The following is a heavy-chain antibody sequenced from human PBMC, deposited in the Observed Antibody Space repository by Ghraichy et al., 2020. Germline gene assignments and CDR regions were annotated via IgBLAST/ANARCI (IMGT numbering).Heavy chain of an antibody. D-gene: IGHD3-10*02. J-gene: IGHJ6*03. CDR2: ITGST. CDR1: GASVSSYK. Sequence: ETLSLTCTVSGASVSSYKWSWIRQAPGKGLEWIGYITGSTNYNPSLKSRVSITDDTSKNQISLKLSSVTAADTGVYYCARYVKTYYYYYMDVWGNGTTVTVSS. CDR3: ARYVKTYYYYYMDV. V-gene: IGHV4-59*02.